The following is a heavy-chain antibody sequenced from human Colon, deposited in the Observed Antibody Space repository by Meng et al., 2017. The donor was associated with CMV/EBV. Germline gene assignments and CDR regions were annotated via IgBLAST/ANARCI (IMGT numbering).Heavy chain of an antibody. Sequence: CLGSGFTFDDYGMAWVRQAPGKRLEWVAGINWNAGSIAHADSVKGRFTISRDNAKNALYLEMNSLRADDTAFYHCARDGGSYLELDSWGRGTLVTVSS. J-gene: IGHJ5*01. CDR1: GFTFDDYG. CDR3: ARDGGSYLELDS. D-gene: IGHD1-26*01. CDR2: INWNAGSI. V-gene: IGHV3-20*01.